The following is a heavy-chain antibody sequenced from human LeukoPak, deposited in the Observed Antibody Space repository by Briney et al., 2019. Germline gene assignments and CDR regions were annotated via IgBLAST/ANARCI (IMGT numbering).Heavy chain of an antibody. J-gene: IGHJ5*02. V-gene: IGHV4-4*02. D-gene: IGHD3-10*01. CDR2: IYHSGST. CDR1: GGSISSSNW. Sequence: SETLSLTCAVSGGSISSSNWWSWVRQPPGKGLEWIGEIYHSGSTNYNPSLKSRVTISVDTSKNQFSLKLSSVTAADTAVYYCARGLNYYGSGEQSRLNWFDPWGQGTLVTVSS. CDR3: ARGLNYYGSGEQSRLNWFDP.